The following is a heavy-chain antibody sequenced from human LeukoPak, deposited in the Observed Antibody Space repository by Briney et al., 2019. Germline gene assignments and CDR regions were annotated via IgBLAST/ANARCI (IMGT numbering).Heavy chain of an antibody. J-gene: IGHJ4*02. CDR2: IYYRGST. D-gene: IGHD2-15*01. Sequence: PSETLSLTCTVSGGSISSYYWSWIRRPPGKGLEWIGYIYYRGSTNYNPSLKSRVTISVDTSKNQFSLKLSSVTAADTAVYYCARRLGYCSGGSCYGTWVFDYWGQGTLVTVSS. CDR3: ARRLGYCSGGSCYGTWVFDY. CDR1: GGSISSYY. V-gene: IGHV4-59*01.